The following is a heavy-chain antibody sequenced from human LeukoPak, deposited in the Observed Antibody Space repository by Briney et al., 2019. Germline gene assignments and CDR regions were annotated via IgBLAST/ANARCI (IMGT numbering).Heavy chain of an antibody. CDR3: ARRDSSGWYENAFDI. D-gene: IGHD6-19*01. J-gene: IGHJ3*02. Sequence: SETLSLTCTVSGGSISSSSYYWGWIRQPPGKGLEWIGSIFYDGSPDYNPSLKSRVTISVDTSKNQFSLKVNSVTAADTAVYYCARRDSSGWYENAFDIWGQGTMVTVSS. CDR2: IFYDGSP. V-gene: IGHV4-39*01. CDR1: GGSISSSSYY.